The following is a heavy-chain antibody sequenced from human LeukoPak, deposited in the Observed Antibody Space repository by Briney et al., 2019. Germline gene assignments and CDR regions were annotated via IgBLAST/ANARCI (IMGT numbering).Heavy chain of an antibody. V-gene: IGHV3-53*01. CDR3: ARAQRGDYMDV. Sequence: GGSLRLSCVASGFSFSSYSMNWVRQAPGKGLEWVSVIYAGGSTYYADSVKGRFTISRDNSKNTLYLLMNNLRAEDTAVYYCARAQRGDYMDVWGKGTTVTISS. CDR2: IYAGGST. D-gene: IGHD6-25*01. CDR1: GFSFSSYS. J-gene: IGHJ6*03.